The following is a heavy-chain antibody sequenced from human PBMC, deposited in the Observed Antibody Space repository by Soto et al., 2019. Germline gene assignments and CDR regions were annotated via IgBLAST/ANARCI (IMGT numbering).Heavy chain of an antibody. CDR2: IXPTFGXT. V-gene: IGHV1-69*01. CDR1: GDTVSNFA. CDR3: ARVDTSLFEGGEWFDP. D-gene: IGHD5-18*01. J-gene: IGHJ5*02. Sequence: QVQLVQSGAEVKKPGSSVKVSCKASGDTVSNFAIIWVXXXXXXXXEXXGGIXPTFGXTDYAQSFQGRVSITADESTHTAYMELYSLRSEDTAIYFCARVDTSLFEGGEWFDPWGQGTLITVSS.